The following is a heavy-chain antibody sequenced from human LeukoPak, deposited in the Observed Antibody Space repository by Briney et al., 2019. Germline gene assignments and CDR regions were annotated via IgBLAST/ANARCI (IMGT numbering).Heavy chain of an antibody. J-gene: IGHJ1*01. V-gene: IGHV4-34*01. Sequence: SETLSLTCAVYGGSFSGYYWSWIRQPPGKGLERIGEINHSGSTNYNPSLKSRVTISVDTSKDQFSLKLSSVSAADTAVYYCARVGYCSGGSCFRYFQHWGQGTLVTVSS. CDR2: INHSGST. CDR3: ARVGYCSGGSCFRYFQH. D-gene: IGHD2-15*01. CDR1: GGSFSGYY.